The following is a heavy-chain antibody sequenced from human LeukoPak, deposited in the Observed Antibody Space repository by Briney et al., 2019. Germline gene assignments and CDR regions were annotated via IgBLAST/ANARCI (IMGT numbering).Heavy chain of an antibody. CDR2: INAGNGNT. D-gene: IGHD6-13*01. CDR3: ARSSRAPYSSSWYYFDY. V-gene: IGHV1-3*03. CDR1: GYTFTSYA. J-gene: IGHJ4*02. Sequence: GASVKVSCKASGYTFTSYAMHWVRQAPGQRLEWMGWINAGNGNTKYSQEFQGRVTITRDTSASTAYMELSSLRSEDMAVYYCARSSRAPYSSSWYYFDYWGQGTLVTVSS.